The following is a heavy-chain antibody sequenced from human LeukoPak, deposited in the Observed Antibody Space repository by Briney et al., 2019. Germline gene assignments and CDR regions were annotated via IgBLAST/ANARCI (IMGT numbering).Heavy chain of an antibody. J-gene: IGHJ4*02. D-gene: IGHD6-19*01. Sequence: QPGGSLRLSCAASGFTFSSFWMHWVRQARGKGLVWVSRINSAGSSTSYADSVKGRFTISRDNAKNTLYLQMNSLRAEDTAVYYCARERTSGWDAFDFWGQGTLVTVSS. CDR2: INSAGSST. CDR3: ARERTSGWDAFDF. CDR1: GFTFSSFW. V-gene: IGHV3-74*01.